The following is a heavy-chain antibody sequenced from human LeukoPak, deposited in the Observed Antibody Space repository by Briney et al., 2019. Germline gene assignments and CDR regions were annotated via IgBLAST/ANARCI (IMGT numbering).Heavy chain of an antibody. CDR1: VDSVSSNSAA. Sequence: SQTLSHTCAISVDSVSSNSAAWNWIRQSPSRGLEWQGRTYYRSKWYNDYTVSVKSRITINPDTSKNQFSLQLNSVTPEDTAVYYCASVDSGSKGAFDIWGQGTMVTVSS. D-gene: IGHD1-26*01. J-gene: IGHJ3*02. CDR3: ASVDSGSKGAFDI. V-gene: IGHV6-1*01. CDR2: TYYRSKWYN.